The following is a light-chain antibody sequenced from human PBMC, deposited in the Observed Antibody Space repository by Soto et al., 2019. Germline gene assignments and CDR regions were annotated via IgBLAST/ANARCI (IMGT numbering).Light chain of an antibody. V-gene: IGLV2-11*01. CDR1: TSDVGAYSF. CDR3: WSYAGAYRYV. Sequence: QSALSQPRSVSGSPGQSITISCNGSTSDVGAYSFASWHQQHPGAAPKLLIHDVNKRPPGVPDRFSASKSGNTASLTISGLQAEDEAGFFCWSYAGAYRYVFGSGTKVTVL. CDR2: DVN. J-gene: IGLJ1*01.